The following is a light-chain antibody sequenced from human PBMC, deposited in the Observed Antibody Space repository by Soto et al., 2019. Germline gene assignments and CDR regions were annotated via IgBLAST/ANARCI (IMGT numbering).Light chain of an antibody. J-gene: IGKJ4*01. V-gene: IGKV1-39*01. CDR2: AAS. CDR3: QQTYSTLT. CDR1: QSIRTY. Sequence: DLQMTQSPSSLSASVGDRVTITCRASQSIRTYLNWYQQKPGKAPKLLIYAASTLESGVPSRFSGSGSGTDFTLTISSLQPEDFATYFCQQTYSTLTFGGGTRVEIK.